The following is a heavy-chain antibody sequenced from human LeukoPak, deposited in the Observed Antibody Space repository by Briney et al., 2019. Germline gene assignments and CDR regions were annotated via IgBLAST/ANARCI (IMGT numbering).Heavy chain of an antibody. Sequence: SSKTLSLTCAVSGDSIINNWWSWVRQSPGKGLEWIGQIFHRGIPNYNPSLKTRVTISVDTSKNQFSLKLRSVTAADTAVYYCAREGVSVTNFEYWSQGTLVTVSS. V-gene: IGHV4-4*02. CDR2: IFHRGIP. D-gene: IGHD5/OR15-5a*01. J-gene: IGHJ4*02. CDR3: AREGVSVTNFEY. CDR1: GDSIINNW.